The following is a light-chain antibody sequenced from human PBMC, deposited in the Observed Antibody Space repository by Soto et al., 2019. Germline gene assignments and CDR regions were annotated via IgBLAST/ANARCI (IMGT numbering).Light chain of an antibody. Sequence: EIVLTQSAAPLSLSPGERATLSCRASQSVSSYLAWYQQKPGQATRLLIDDASNRATGIPARFSGSGSGTDFTRTISSLEPEDFVVYYCQQRSNWPPLTFGQGTRLEIK. J-gene: IGKJ5*01. CDR3: QQRSNWPPLT. V-gene: IGKV3-11*01. CDR2: DAS. CDR1: QSVSSY.